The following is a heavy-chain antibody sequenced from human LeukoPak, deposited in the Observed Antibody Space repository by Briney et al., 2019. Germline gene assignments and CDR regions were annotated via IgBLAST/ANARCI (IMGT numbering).Heavy chain of an antibody. CDR2: INPNSGGT. J-gene: IGHJ4*02. Sequence: ASVKVSCKASGYTFTGYYMHWVRQAPGQGLEWMGWINPNSGGTNYAQKFQGRVTMTRDTSISTAYMELSRLRSDDTAVYYCARVRSLTVRGGGFDYWGQGTLVTVSS. D-gene: IGHD3-10*02. V-gene: IGHV1-2*02. CDR3: ARVRSLTVRGGGFDY. CDR1: GYTFTGYY.